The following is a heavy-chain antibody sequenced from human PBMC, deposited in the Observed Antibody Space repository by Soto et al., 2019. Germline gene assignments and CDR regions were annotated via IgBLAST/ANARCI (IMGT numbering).Heavy chain of an antibody. D-gene: IGHD3-9*01. V-gene: IGHV3-23*01. CDR2: ISGSGGST. J-gene: IGHJ4*02. Sequence: GGSLRLSCAASGFTFSSYAMNWVRQGPGKGLEWVSVISGSGGSTYYADSVKGRFTISRDNSKNTLYLQMNSLRAEGTAVYYCARGGDILTGYYTLDYWGQGTLVTVSS. CDR1: GFTFSSYA. CDR3: ARGGDILTGYYTLDY.